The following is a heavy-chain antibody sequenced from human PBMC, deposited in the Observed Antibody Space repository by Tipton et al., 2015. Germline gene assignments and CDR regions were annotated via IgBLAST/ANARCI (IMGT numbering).Heavy chain of an antibody. Sequence: LRLSCTVSGVSLKSGGNYWSWIRQHPGEGLEWIGYIYLTGSTHYNPSLKSRVTISVDTSKNQFSLRLSSVTAADTAMYYCARVSTFLNWFDPWGQGTLVTVSS. V-gene: IGHV4-31*02. CDR3: ARVSTFLNWFDP. D-gene: IGHD3-16*01. CDR2: IYLTGST. CDR1: GVSLKSGGNY. J-gene: IGHJ5*02.